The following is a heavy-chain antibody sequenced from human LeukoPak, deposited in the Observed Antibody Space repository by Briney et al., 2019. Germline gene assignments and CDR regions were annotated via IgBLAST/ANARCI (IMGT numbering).Heavy chain of an antibody. CDR1: GYTFTGYY. D-gene: IGHD5-12*01. CDR2: INPNSGGT. CDR3: ARDGGVNSGYDFYNYYGMDV. J-gene: IGHJ6*02. Sequence: ASVKVSCKASGYTFTGYYMHWVRQAPGQGLEWMGWINPNSGGTNYAQKFQGRVTMTRDTSIRAVYMELSGLRSDDTAVYYCARDGGVNSGYDFYNYYGMDVWGQGTTVTVSS. V-gene: IGHV1-2*02.